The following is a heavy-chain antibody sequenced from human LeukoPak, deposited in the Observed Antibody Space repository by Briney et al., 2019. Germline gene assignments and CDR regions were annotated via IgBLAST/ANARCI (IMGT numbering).Heavy chain of an antibody. CDR3: HFKYCSSSTCFYYFDY. D-gene: IGHD2-2*01. J-gene: IGHJ4*02. Sequence: SETLSLTCSVSGGSITGYYWGWIRQPPGKGLEWIGSIYYSGITYYNPSLRSRVTISVDTSKNQFSLKLSSVTATDTAVYYCHFKYCSSSTCFYYFDYWGQGTLVTVSS. CDR1: GGSITGYY. CDR2: IYYSGIT. V-gene: IGHV4-39*01.